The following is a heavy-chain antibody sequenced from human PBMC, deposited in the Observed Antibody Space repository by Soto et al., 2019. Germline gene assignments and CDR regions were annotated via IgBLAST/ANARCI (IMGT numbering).Heavy chain of an antibody. CDR3: ARCRYSTGHYRNYYYGMDV. CDR2: IYPGDSDT. J-gene: IGHJ6*02. D-gene: IGHD3-9*01. CDR1: GYSFTSYW. V-gene: IGHV5-51*01. Sequence: ESLTISLKGSGYSFTSYWIGLVRQMPGKGLEWMGIIYPGDSDTRYSPSFQGQVTISADKSISTAYLQWSSLKASDTAMYYCARCRYSTGHYRNYYYGMDVWGQGTTVTVSS.